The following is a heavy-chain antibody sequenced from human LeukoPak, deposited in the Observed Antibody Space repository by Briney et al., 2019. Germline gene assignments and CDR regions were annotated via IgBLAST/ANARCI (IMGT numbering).Heavy chain of an antibody. Sequence: PGGSLRLSCAASGFTFSSHWMSWVRQAPGKGLEWVSAISGSGGSTYYADSVKGRFTISRDNSKNTLYLQMNSLRAEDTAVYYCARLVAGTGDYWGQGTLVTVSS. J-gene: IGHJ4*02. CDR3: ARLVAGTGDY. V-gene: IGHV3-23*01. D-gene: IGHD6-19*01. CDR1: GFTFSSHW. CDR2: ISGSGGST.